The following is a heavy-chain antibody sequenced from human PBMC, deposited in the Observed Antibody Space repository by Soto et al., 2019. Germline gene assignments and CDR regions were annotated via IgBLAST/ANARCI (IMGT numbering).Heavy chain of an antibody. V-gene: IGHV1-18*01. J-gene: IGHJ5*02. Sequence: ASVKVSCKASGYSFTSYGISWVRQAPGQGLEWMGWISAYNGNTNYAQKLQGRVTMTTDTSTSTAYMELRSLRSDDTAVYYCARRLQALNWFDPWGQGTLVTVSS. CDR3: ARRLQALNWFDP. D-gene: IGHD4-4*01. CDR1: GYSFTSYG. CDR2: ISAYNGNT.